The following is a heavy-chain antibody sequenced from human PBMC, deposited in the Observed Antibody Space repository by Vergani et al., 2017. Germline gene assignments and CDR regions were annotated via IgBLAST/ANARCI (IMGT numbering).Heavy chain of an antibody. D-gene: IGHD2-21*01. J-gene: IGHJ4*02. Sequence: EVQLVESGGGLVQPGGSLRLSCAASGFTFSSYAMSWVRQAPGKGLEWVSAISGSGGSTYYADSVKGRFTISRDYSKNTLYLQMNSLRAEDTAVYYCARDLEGGGGVVPRLRGLDYWGQGTLVTVSS. V-gene: IGHV3-23*04. CDR3: ARDLEGGGGVVPRLRGLDY. CDR1: GFTFSSYA. CDR2: ISGSGGST.